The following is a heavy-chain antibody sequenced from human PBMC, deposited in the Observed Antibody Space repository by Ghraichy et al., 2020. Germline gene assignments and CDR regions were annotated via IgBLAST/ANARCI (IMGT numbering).Heavy chain of an antibody. J-gene: IGHJ3*01. Sequence: GGSLRLSCAGSGFIFGPYVMNWVRQAPGKGLEWVSSIVGGGDVTFYADSVKGRFTISRDNSENTLFLQLNTLRAEDTALYYCARRTVPWGAFDLWGRGTMVTVSS. CDR1: GFIFGPYV. CDR2: IVGGGDVT. D-gene: IGHD3-16*01. V-gene: IGHV3-23*01. CDR3: ARRTVPWGAFDL.